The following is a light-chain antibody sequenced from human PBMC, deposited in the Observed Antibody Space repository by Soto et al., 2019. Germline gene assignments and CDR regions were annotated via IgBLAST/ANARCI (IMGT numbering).Light chain of an antibody. CDR1: QSVSSH. Sequence: EIVLTQSPATLSLSPGERATLSCRASQSVSSHLGWYQQKSGQAPRLLIYDASNRATGIPARFSGSGSGTDFTLTISSLEPEDFAVYYCQQRSNWLTFGGGTKVEIK. CDR3: QQRSNWLT. V-gene: IGKV3-11*01. J-gene: IGKJ4*01. CDR2: DAS.